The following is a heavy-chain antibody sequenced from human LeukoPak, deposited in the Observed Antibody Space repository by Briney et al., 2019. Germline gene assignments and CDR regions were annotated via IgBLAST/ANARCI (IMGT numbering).Heavy chain of an antibody. Sequence: SETLSLTCTVSGGSISSYYWSWIRQPPGKGLEWIGYTYCSGSTNYNPSLKSRVTISVDTSKNQFSLKLSSVTAADTAVYYCAAPRGYSYGFDYWGQGTLVTVSS. CDR3: AAPRGYSYGFDY. J-gene: IGHJ4*02. V-gene: IGHV4-59*12. CDR1: GGSISSYY. CDR2: TYCSGST. D-gene: IGHD5-18*01.